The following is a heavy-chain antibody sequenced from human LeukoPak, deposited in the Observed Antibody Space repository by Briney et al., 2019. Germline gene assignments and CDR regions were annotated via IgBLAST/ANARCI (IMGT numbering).Heavy chain of an antibody. CDR3: AREPSGNFGQLVSSAEYFQH. Sequence: PGGSLRLSCATSGFTFSNYAIHWVRQAPGKGLEWVADISFDGDNERYADSVRGRFMISRDTSKNTVYLQMNSLTIEDTAVYYCAREPSGNFGQLVSSAEYFQHWGQGTRVTVSS. D-gene: IGHD5/OR15-5a*01. J-gene: IGHJ1*01. CDR1: GFTFSNYA. V-gene: IGHV3-30-3*01. CDR2: ISFDGDNE.